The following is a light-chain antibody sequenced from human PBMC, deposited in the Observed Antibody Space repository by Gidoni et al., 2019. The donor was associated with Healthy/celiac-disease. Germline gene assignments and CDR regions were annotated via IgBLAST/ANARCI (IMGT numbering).Light chain of an antibody. V-gene: IGKV3-20*01. J-gene: IGKJ1*01. CDR1: QSVSSSY. CDR2: GAS. CDR3: QQYGSSPRT. Sequence: EIVLTQSPGTLSLSPGERATLSCRASQSVSSSYLAWYQQKPGQAPRLLICGASSRATGIPDRFSGSGSGTDFTLTISRLEPEDFAVYYCQQYGSSPRTFXXXTKVEIK.